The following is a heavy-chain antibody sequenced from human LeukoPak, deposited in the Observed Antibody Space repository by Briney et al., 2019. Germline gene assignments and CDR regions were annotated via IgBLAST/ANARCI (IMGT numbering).Heavy chain of an antibody. D-gene: IGHD6-13*01. V-gene: IGHV3-23*01. J-gene: IGHJ5*02. CDR1: GFTFSSYA. CDR3: AKDREAAAAPLNWFDP. CDR2: IGGSGVNT. Sequence: GGSLRLSCAASGFTFSSYAMSWVHQAPGKGLEWVSTIGGSGVNTYYADSVKGRFTISRDNSKNTLHLQMNSLRAEDTAVYYCAKDREAAAAPLNWFDPWGQGTLVAVSS.